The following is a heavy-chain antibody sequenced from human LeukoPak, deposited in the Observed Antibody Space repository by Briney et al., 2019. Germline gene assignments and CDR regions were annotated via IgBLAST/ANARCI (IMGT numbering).Heavy chain of an antibody. CDR2: ISYDGSNK. CDR3: ARDPLNYYYDSSGYQYYYYYGMDV. D-gene: IGHD3-22*01. Sequence: GGSLRLSCAASGFTFSSYAMHWVRQAPGKGLEWVAVISYDGSNKYYADSVKGRFTISRDNSKNTLYLQMNSLRAEDTAVYYCARDPLNYYYDSSGYQYYYYYGMDVWGQGTTVTVSS. CDR1: GFTFSSYA. J-gene: IGHJ6*02. V-gene: IGHV3-30*04.